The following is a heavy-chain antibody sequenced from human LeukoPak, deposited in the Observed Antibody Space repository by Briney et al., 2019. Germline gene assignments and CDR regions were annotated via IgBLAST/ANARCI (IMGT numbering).Heavy chain of an antibody. Sequence: GQSLRLSCAASGFSLRTYAMNWVRQVPRKGLEWVSSIGGSDDTTYYADSVKGRFTISSDFSTNTVSLQMTSLRAEDTAVYFCATGLVVNDNYFDNWGQGTLVTVSS. CDR1: GFSLRTYA. D-gene: IGHD2-2*01. CDR2: IGGSDDTT. J-gene: IGHJ4*02. CDR3: ATGLVVNDNYFDN. V-gene: IGHV3-23*01.